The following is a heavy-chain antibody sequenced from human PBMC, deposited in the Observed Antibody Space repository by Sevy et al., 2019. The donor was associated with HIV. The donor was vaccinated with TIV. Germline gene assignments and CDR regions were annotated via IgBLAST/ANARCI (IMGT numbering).Heavy chain of an antibody. CDR1: GGSITSLY. D-gene: IGHD1-26*01. V-gene: IGHV4-59*08. Sequence: SETLSLTCTVSGGSITSLYWNWIRQPPGKGLEWIANIYYNGHINYNPSLKSRFTLSLDTSKNQFSLRLSSVTAADTAMYYCAGENAWGRGYSWGQGTLVTV. CDR3: AGENAWGRGYS. J-gene: IGHJ4*02. CDR2: IYYNGHI.